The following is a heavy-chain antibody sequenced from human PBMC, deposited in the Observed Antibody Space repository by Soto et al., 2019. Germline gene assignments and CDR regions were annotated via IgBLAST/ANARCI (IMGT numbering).Heavy chain of an antibody. V-gene: IGHV4-39*01. CDR1: GGSISSSSYY. CDR2: IYYSGST. Sequence: QLQLQESGPGLVKPSETLSLTCTVSGGSISSSSYYWGWIRQPPGKGLEWIGSIYYSGSTYYNPSLKSRVTLSVDTSKNQFSLKLSSVTAADTAVYYCTGVVVAATLYNWFDPWGQGTLVTVSS. J-gene: IGHJ5*02. CDR3: TGVVVAATLYNWFDP. D-gene: IGHD2-15*01.